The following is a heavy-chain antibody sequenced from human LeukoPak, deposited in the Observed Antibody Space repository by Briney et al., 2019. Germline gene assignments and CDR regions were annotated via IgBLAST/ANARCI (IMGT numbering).Heavy chain of an antibody. CDR2: IYYSGST. CDR1: GGSISSYY. CDR3: ARAPYIAAAGRFFDY. J-gene: IGHJ4*02. D-gene: IGHD6-13*01. Sequence: PSETLSLTCTVSGGSISSYYWSWIRQPPGKGLEWIGYIYYSGSTNYNPSLKSRVTISVDTSKNQFSLKLSSVTAADTAVYYCARAPYIAAAGRFFDYWGQGTLVTVSS. V-gene: IGHV4-59*08.